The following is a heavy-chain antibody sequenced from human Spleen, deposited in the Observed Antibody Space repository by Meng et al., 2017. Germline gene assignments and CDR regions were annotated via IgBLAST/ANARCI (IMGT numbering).Heavy chain of an antibody. CDR1: GGTFSSST. J-gene: IGHJ4*02. CDR2: IITPLRTA. D-gene: IGHD7-27*01. CDR3: ARESATLGYFFDY. V-gene: IGHV1-69*13. Sequence: QVQLVQFGVEGKKPGASVKVSCKASGGTFSSSTITWVRQAPGQGLEWMGGIITPLRTANYAQKFQDRVTITADESTSTAYMELSSLRSEDTAVYYCARESATLGYFFDYWGQGTLVTVSS.